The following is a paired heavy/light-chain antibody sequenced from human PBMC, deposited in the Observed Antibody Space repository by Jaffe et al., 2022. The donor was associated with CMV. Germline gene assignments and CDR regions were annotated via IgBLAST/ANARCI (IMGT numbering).Heavy chain of an antibody. CDR3: ARGKVDSTVGVWSFGPKKRYSYYMDV. J-gene: IGHJ6*03. V-gene: IGHV5-51*01. Sequence: EVQLVQSEAEVKKPGESLKISCWGSGYSFSNYWIAWVRQMPGKGLEWMGIIYPGDSDTRYSPSFQGQVTLSVDRSINTAYLQWGSLKASDTAIYYCARGKVDSTVGVWSFGPKKRYSYYMDVWGKGTTVTVSS. CDR1: GYSFSNYW. CDR2: IYPGDSDT. D-gene: IGHD5-18*01.
Light chain of an antibody. CDR2: EDN. CDR1: DLGDIY. Sequence: SYDLTQPPSVSVSPGQTASITCSGDDLGDIYSSWYQQRPGQSPVLVIYEDNKRPSGIPERFSGSKSGNTATLMISGTQTTDEADYYCLAWGSRTGVFGGGTKLTVL. CDR3: LAWGSRTGV. V-gene: IGLV3-1*01. J-gene: IGLJ2*01.